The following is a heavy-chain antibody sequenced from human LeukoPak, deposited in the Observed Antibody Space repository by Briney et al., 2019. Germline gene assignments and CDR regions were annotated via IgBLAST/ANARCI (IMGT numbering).Heavy chain of an antibody. Sequence: ASVKVSCKASRYTFTGYYMHWVRQAPGQGLEWMGWINPNSGGTNYAQKFQGRVTMTRDTSISTAYMELSRLRSDDTAVYYCARDGVAGTRYYFDYWGQGTLVTVSS. V-gene: IGHV1-2*02. D-gene: IGHD6-19*01. J-gene: IGHJ4*02. CDR3: ARDGVAGTRYYFDY. CDR1: RYTFTGYY. CDR2: INPNSGGT.